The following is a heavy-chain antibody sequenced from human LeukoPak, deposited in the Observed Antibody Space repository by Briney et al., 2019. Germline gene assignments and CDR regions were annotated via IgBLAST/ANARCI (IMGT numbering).Heavy chain of an antibody. D-gene: IGHD5-18*01. CDR3: AKVGVYSYGYNNWFDP. V-gene: IGHV3-43*02. Sequence: GGSLRLSCAASGFTFADYVMHWIRQAPGKGLEWVSLISRDGGSTYYADSVKGRFTISRDNSKDSLYLQMNSLRTEDTALYYCAKVGVYSYGYNNWFDPWGQGTLVTVAS. CDR2: ISRDGGST. CDR1: GFTFADYV. J-gene: IGHJ5*02.